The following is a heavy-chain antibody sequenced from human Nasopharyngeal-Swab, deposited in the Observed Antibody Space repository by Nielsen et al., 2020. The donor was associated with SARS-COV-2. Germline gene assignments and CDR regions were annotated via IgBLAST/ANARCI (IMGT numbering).Heavy chain of an antibody. J-gene: IGHJ6*02. CDR2: INHSGST. V-gene: IGHV4-34*01. Sequence: SETLSLTCAVYGGSFSGYYWRWIRQPPGKGLEWIGEINHSGSTNYNPSLKSRVTISVDTSKNQFSLKLSSVTAADTAVYYCARGEDSSSSTHSIRYYYYGMDVWGQGTTVTVSS. D-gene: IGHD6-6*01. CDR3: ARGEDSSSSTHSIRYYYYGMDV. CDR1: GGSFSGYY.